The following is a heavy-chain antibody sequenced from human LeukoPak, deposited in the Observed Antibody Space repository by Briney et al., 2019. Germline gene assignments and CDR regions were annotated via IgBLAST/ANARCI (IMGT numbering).Heavy chain of an antibody. CDR3: ARHDMDVAGAGLDYFDY. CDR2: IYYSGST. Sequence: SETLSLTCTVSGGSISRYYWSWIRQPPGKGREWIGYIYYSGSTNYNPSLKSRVTPPVATSKHKSSLKLKYVTAADTAVYYCARHDMDVAGAGLDYFDYWGQGTLVTVSS. V-gene: IGHV4-59*08. CDR1: GGSISRYY. J-gene: IGHJ4*02. D-gene: IGHD1-26*01.